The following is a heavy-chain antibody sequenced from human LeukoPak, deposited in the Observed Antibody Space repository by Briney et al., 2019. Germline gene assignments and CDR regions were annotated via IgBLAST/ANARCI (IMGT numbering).Heavy chain of an antibody. CDR1: GFTVSDAW. Sequence: GGSLRLSCAASGFTVSDAWMNWVRQAPGKGLEWVGLIKSKTNGGTRDYAAPVKGRFTISRDDSNNILYLQMNSLIHEDTAVYYCVTELSGSFPTWGQGTLLTVSS. D-gene: IGHD1-26*01. CDR3: VTELSGSFPT. V-gene: IGHV3-15*01. J-gene: IGHJ4*02. CDR2: IKSKTNGGTR.